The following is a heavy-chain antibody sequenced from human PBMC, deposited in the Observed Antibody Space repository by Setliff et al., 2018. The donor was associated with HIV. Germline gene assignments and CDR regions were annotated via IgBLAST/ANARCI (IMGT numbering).Heavy chain of an antibody. CDR2: MNPNSGNT. Sequence: ASVKVSCKASGYTFTSYDINWVRQATGQGLEWMGWMNPNSGNTGYAQKFQGRVTMTRNTSISTAYMELSSLRSEDTAVYYCARDGSYYGRDLHYYYYGMDVWGQGTTVTVS. CDR1: GYTFTSYD. CDR3: ARDGSYYGRDLHYYYYGMDV. D-gene: IGHD1-26*01. V-gene: IGHV1-8*01. J-gene: IGHJ6*02.